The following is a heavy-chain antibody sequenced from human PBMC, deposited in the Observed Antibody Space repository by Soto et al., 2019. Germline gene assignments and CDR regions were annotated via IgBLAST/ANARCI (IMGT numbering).Heavy chain of an antibody. CDR2: VNRTGSV. D-gene: IGHD3-9*01. V-gene: IGHV4-39*01. CDR1: GVSIGTSGDY. Sequence: QLHLQESGPGLVKPSETLSLTCTVTGVSIGTSGDYWGWVRQPPGKGLGWFGSVNRTGSVYYNPSLYNPSPGRRLSLTVDTSKNQFSLKLRYVTAADTAVYYFVDVFTGSTFGYWGQGTLVTVSS. J-gene: IGHJ4*02. CDR3: VDVFTGSTFGY.